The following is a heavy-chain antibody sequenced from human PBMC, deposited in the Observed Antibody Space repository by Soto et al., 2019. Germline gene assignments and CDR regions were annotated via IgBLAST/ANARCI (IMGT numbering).Heavy chain of an antibody. CDR2: ISGSGGST. CDR3: AKDWSYGPYYYGMGV. Sequence: GSLRLSCAASGFTFSSYAMSWVRQAPGKGLEWVSAISGSGGSTYYADSVKGRFTISRDNSKNTLYLQMNSLRAEDTAVYYCAKDWSYGPYYYGMGVWGQGTTVTVSS. CDR1: GFTFSSYA. D-gene: IGHD5-18*01. V-gene: IGHV3-23*01. J-gene: IGHJ6*02.